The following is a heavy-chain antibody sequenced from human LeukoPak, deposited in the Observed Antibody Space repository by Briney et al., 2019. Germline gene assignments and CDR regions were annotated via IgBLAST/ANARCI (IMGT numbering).Heavy chain of an antibody. CDR3: ARRVRMVYAIWDDY. Sequence: PSETLSLTCTVSGGSISSSSYYWGWIRQPPGKGLEWIGSIYYSGSTYYNPSLKSRVTISVDTSKNQFSLKLSSVTAADTAVYYCARRVRMVYAIWDDYWGQGTLVTVSS. V-gene: IGHV4-39*01. CDR1: GGSISSSSYY. D-gene: IGHD2-8*01. J-gene: IGHJ4*02. CDR2: IYYSGST.